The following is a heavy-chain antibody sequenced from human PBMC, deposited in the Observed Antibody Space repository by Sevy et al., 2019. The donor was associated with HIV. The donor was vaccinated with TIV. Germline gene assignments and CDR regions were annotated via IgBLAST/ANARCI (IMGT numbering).Heavy chain of an antibody. J-gene: IGHJ6*02. D-gene: IGHD2-2*01. CDR2: IKQDGSEK. CDR1: GVIFSNYW. Sequence: GGSLRLSCAASGVIFSNYWMSWVRQAPGKGLEWVANIKQDGSEKYYVDSVKGRFTISRDNAKNSLYRQMNSLRAEDTAVYYCVRAGGDTVVVTTAIGILVMDVWGQGTTVTVSS. CDR3: VRAGGDTVVVTTAIGILVMDV. V-gene: IGHV3-7*01.